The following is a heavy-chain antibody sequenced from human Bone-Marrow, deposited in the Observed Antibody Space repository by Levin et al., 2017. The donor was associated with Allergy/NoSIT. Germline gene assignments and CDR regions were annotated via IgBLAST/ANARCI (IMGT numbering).Heavy chain of an antibody. J-gene: IGHJ4*02. D-gene: IGHD4-23*01. Sequence: GESLKISCKSSGYNFSTYWIGWVRQMPGRGLEWMGIIYPGDSDTRYSPSFQGQVTISADKSISTAYLQWSSLKASDTARYYCARQLMTAVVTPFDYWGQGTLVTVSS. V-gene: IGHV5-51*01. CDR1: GYNFSTYW. CDR2: IYPGDSDT. CDR3: ARQLMTAVVTPFDY.